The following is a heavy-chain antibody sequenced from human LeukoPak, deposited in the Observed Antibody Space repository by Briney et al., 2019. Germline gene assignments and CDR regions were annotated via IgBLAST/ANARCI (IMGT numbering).Heavy chain of an antibody. CDR1: GGSFSGYY. V-gene: IGHV4-34*01. Sequence: SETLSLTCAVYGGSFSGYYWSWIRQPPGKGLEWIGEINHSGSTNYNPSLKSRVTISVDRSKNQFSLKLSSVTAADTAVYYCARDRPNDYDFWSGPNAFDIWGQGTMVTVSS. CDR2: INHSGST. D-gene: IGHD3-3*01. CDR3: ARDRPNDYDFWSGPNAFDI. J-gene: IGHJ3*02.